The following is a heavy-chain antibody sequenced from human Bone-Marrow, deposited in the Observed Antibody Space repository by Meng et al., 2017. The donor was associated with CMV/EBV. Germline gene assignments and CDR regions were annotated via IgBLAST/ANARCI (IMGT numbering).Heavy chain of an antibody. V-gene: IGHV3-21*01. CDR2: ISSSSSYI. J-gene: IGHJ4*02. CDR1: GFTFSSYS. Sequence: GESLKISCAASGFTFSSYSMNWVRQAPGKGLEWVSSISSSSSYIYYADPVKGRFTISRDNAKNSLYLQMNSLRAEDTAVYYCARKVGAADYWGQGTLVTVSS. CDR3: ARKVGAADY. D-gene: IGHD1-26*01.